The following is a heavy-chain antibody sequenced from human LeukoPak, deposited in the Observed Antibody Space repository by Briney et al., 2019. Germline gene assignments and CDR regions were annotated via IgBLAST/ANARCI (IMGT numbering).Heavy chain of an antibody. CDR1: GGSFSGYY. D-gene: IGHD4-17*01. V-gene: IGHV4-34*01. Sequence: KPSETLSLTCAVYGGSFSGYYWSWIRQPPGKGLEWIGEINHSGSTNYNPSLKSRVIISVDTSKNQFSLKLSSVTAADTAVYYCARDPRTTVTTSYYYYGMDVWGKGTTVTVSS. CDR3: ARDPRTTVTTSYYYYGMDV. CDR2: INHSGST. J-gene: IGHJ6*04.